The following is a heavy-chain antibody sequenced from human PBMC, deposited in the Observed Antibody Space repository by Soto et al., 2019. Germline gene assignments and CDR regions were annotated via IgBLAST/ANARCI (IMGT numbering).Heavy chain of an antibody. V-gene: IGHV3-30-3*01. CDR2: ISYDGSNK. CDR3: AREELRLLAYYYYGMDV. D-gene: IGHD2-8*02. Sequence: GGSLRLSCAASGFTFSSYAMHWVRQAPGKGLEWVAVISYDGSNKYYADSVKGRFTISRDNSKNTLYLQMNSLGAEDTAVYYCAREELRLLAYYYYGMDVWGQGTTVTVSS. J-gene: IGHJ6*02. CDR1: GFTFSSYA.